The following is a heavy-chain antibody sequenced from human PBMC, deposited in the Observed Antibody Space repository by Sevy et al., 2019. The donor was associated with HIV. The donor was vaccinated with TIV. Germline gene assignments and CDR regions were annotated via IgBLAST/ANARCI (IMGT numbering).Heavy chain of an antibody. J-gene: IGHJ4*02. CDR3: AREVASSVSK. Sequence: GGSLRLSCAASGFTICSYWVTWVRQAPGQGLEWVANIKQDGSLRNYLDSVRGRFTISRDNARNSVYLEMNSLRAEDTAMYYCAREVASSVSKWGQGTLVTVSS. V-gene: IGHV3-7*03. CDR2: IKQDGSLR. D-gene: IGHD3-10*01. CDR1: GFTICSYW.